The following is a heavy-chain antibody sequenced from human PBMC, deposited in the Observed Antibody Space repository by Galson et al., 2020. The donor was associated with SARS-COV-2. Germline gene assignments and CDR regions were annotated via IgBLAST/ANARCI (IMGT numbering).Heavy chain of an antibody. CDR2: IYYSGST. CDR1: GGSISSYY. J-gene: IGHJ6*02. V-gene: IGHV4-59*01. D-gene: IGHD1-26*01. CDR3: ARDRQGGATEYGMDV. Sequence: ETSETLSLTCTVSGGSISSYYWSWIRQPPGKGLAWIGYIYYSGSTNYNPSLKSRVTISVDTSKNQFSLKLSSVTAAATAVYFCARDRQGGATEYGMDVGGQGTTGTVSS.